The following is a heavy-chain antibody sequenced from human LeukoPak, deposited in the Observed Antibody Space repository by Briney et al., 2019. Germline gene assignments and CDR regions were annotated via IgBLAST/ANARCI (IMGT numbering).Heavy chain of an antibody. V-gene: IGHV3-33*01. CDR3: ARDPYCSSTSCNYYYYGMDV. D-gene: IGHD2-2*01. CDR1: GFTFSSYG. CDR2: IWYDGSNK. Sequence: GGSLRLSCAASGFTFSSYGMHWVRQAPGKGLEWVAVIWYDGSNKYYADSVKGRFTISRDNAKNSLYLQMNSLRDEDTAVYYCARDPYCSSTSCNYYYYGMDVWGQGTTVTVSS. J-gene: IGHJ6*02.